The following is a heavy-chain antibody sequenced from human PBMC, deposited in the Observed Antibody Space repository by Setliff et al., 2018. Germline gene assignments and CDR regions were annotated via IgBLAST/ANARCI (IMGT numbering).Heavy chain of an antibody. J-gene: IGHJ4*02. V-gene: IGHV5-51*01. D-gene: IGHD3-22*01. CDR3: VRHPYYDSSGYYSYFDY. Sequence: GESLKISCKGSGYSFTSDWIGWVRQMPGKGLEWMGIIYPGDSGIRYSPSFQGQVTLSADTSIATAYLHWTSLKASDTAMYYCVRHPYYDSSGYYSYFDYWGQGALVTVSS. CDR1: GYSFTSDW. CDR2: IYPGDSGI.